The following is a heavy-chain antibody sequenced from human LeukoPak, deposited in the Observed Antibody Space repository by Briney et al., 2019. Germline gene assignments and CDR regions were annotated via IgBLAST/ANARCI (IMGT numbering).Heavy chain of an antibody. Sequence: PGGSLRLSCAASGFTFSSYAMSWVRQAPGKGLEWVSAISGSGGSTYYADSVKGRFTISRDNAKSTLYLQMNSLRAEDTAVYYCASHPGYDFWSGYSYWGQGTLVTVSS. J-gene: IGHJ4*02. CDR2: ISGSGGST. CDR3: ASHPGYDFWSGYSY. CDR1: GFTFSSYA. D-gene: IGHD3-3*01. V-gene: IGHV3-23*01.